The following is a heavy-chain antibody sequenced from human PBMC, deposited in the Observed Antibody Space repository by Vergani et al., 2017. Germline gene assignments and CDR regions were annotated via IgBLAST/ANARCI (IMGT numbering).Heavy chain of an antibody. CDR3: ARAIVVGIIGGYFDY. J-gene: IGHJ4*02. Sequence: QVQLVESGGGVVQPGRSLRLSCAASGFTFSSYAMHWVRQAPGKGLEWVAVISYDGSNKYYADSVKGRFTISRDNSKNTLYLQMNSLGAEETAVYYCARAIVVGIIGGYFDYWGQGTLVTVSS. D-gene: IGHD3-22*01. V-gene: IGHV3-30-3*01. CDR1: GFTFSSYA. CDR2: ISYDGSNK.